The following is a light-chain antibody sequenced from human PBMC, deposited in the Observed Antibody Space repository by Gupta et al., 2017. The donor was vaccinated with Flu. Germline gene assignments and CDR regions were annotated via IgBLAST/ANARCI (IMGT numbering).Light chain of an antibody. Sequence: DIQLTQSPSFLSASVGDRVTITCRASLGINTYLAWYQQKPPKAPKLLIYGAPTLQSGVPSRFSGSGSGTDFTLTISDLQPEDFATYYCQQRNSYPSTFGGGTKVEIK. V-gene: IGKV1-9*01. CDR2: GAP. CDR1: LGINTY. J-gene: IGKJ4*01. CDR3: QQRNSYPST.